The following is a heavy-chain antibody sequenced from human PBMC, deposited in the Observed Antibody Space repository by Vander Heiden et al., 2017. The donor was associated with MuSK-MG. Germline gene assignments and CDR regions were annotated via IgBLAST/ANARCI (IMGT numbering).Heavy chain of an antibody. CDR2: IYFTGST. D-gene: IGHD3-3*01. J-gene: IGHJ5*02. Sequence: VPLQQSGPGLVKPSETLSLTCTVSGDSMSNYYWNWIRQPAGKGLEWIGRIYFTGSTNSNPSFKSRVTMSVDTSKNQFSLKLTSVTAAETAVYYCARAILWRGFDPWGQGNLVIVS. V-gene: IGHV4-4*07. CDR3: ARAILWRGFDP. CDR1: GDSMSNYY.